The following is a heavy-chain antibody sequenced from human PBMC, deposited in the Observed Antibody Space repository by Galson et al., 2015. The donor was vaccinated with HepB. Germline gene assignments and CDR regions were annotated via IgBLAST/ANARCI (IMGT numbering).Heavy chain of an antibody. J-gene: IGHJ5*02. Sequence: SETLSLTCTVSGGSISSSSYYWGWIRQPPGKGLEWIGEINHSGSTNYNPSLKSRVTISVDTSKNQFSLKLSSVTAADTAVYYCARGPCSSTSCYVGWFDPWGQGTLVTVSS. CDR1: GGSISSSSYY. V-gene: IGHV4-39*07. CDR3: ARGPCSSTSCYVGWFDP. D-gene: IGHD2-2*01. CDR2: INHSGST.